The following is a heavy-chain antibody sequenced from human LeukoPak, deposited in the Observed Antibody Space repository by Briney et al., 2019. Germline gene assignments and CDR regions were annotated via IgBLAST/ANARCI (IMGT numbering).Heavy chain of an antibody. Sequence: PGGSLRLSCAASGFTFSSYGMHWVRQAPGKGLEWVAVISYDGSNKYYADSVKGRFTISRDNAENTLYLQINSLRAEDTAVYYCVRDSFDSRGYYYGMDVWGQGTTVTVSS. CDR2: ISYDGSNK. D-gene: IGHD3-10*01. CDR3: VRDSFDSRGYYYGMDV. CDR1: GFTFSSYG. V-gene: IGHV3-30*03. J-gene: IGHJ6*02.